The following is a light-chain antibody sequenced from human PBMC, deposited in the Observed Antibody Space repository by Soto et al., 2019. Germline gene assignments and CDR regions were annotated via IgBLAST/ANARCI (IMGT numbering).Light chain of an antibody. CDR3: QSYESSLSGSRV. J-gene: IGLJ1*01. CDR2: GNS. CDR1: SSNIGEGYD. V-gene: IGLV1-40*01. Sequence: QLVLTQPPSVSGAPGQRFTISCTGSSSNIGEGYDVHWYQQLPGTAPKLLIYGNSNRPSGVPDRFSGSKSGTSSSLAIAGLKAEDEADYFCQSYESSLSGSRVFGTGTKLTV.